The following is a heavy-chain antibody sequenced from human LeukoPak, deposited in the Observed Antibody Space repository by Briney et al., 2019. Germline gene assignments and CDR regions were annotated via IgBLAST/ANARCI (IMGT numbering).Heavy chain of an antibody. CDR3: AGQYYYDSSGYYRI. V-gene: IGHV4-59*01. CDR2: IYYSGST. J-gene: IGHJ3*02. Sequence: PSETLSLTCTVSGGSISSYYWSWIRQPPGKGLEWIGYIYYSGSTNYNPSLKSRVTISVDTSKNQFSLKLSSVTAADTAVYYCAGQYYYDSSGYYRIWGQGTMVTVSS. D-gene: IGHD3-22*01. CDR1: GGSISSYY.